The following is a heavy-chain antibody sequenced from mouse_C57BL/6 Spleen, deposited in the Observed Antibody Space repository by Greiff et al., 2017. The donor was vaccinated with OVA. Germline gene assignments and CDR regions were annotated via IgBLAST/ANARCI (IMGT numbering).Heavy chain of an antibody. J-gene: IGHJ3*01. CDR2: IRSKSSNYAT. CDR1: GFTFNTYA. D-gene: IGHD2-12*01. Sequence: EVHLVESGGGLVQPKGSLKLSCAASGFTFNTYAMHWVRQAPGKGLEWVARIRSKSSNYATYYADSVKDRFTISRDDSQSMLYLQMNNLKTEDRAMYNCVRDYDEGAWFAYWGQGTLVTVSA. CDR3: VRDYDEGAWFAY. V-gene: IGHV10-3*01.